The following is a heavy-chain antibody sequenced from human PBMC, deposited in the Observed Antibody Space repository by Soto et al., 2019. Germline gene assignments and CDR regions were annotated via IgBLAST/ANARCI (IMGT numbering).Heavy chain of an antibody. CDR2: IYWDDDK. D-gene: IGHD6-6*01. V-gene: IGHV2-5*02. CDR1: GFSLSTDDVG. CDR3: ARSKYSISSFDY. Sequence: ESGPTLVNPTQTLTLTCTFSGFSLSTDDVGVGWIRQPPGKALDWLAVIYWDDDKRYSPSLKSRLTITKDTSKNQVLLTMTNMDPVDTATYFCARSKYSISSFDYWGQGALVTRLL. J-gene: IGHJ4*02.